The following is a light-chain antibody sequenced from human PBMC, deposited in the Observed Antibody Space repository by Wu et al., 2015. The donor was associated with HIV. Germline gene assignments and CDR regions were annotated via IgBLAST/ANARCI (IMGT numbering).Light chain of an antibody. V-gene: IGKV3-20*01. CDR1: QRLSSRS. Sequence: EIVLRQFPSTQSLSPGERALFSCRASQRLSSRSLAWCQQKRGQPPRLLISGASIRATGIPDKFSGAGAGTDFSLIISGLEPEDSAVYYCQQYGDSPITFGQGTRLEIK. CDR3: QQYGDSPIT. CDR2: GAS. J-gene: IGKJ5*01.